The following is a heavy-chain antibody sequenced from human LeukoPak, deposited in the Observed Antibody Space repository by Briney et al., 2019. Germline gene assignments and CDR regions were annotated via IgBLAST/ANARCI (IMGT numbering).Heavy chain of an antibody. CDR1: GFTFSSFA. D-gene: IGHD2-15*01. CDR3: AKGGGDSCYSVNDY. J-gene: IGHJ4*02. V-gene: IGHV3-23*01. CDR2: ISASGGNT. Sequence: GGSLRLSCAASGFTFSSFAMSWVRQAPGKGLEWVSSISASGGNTYYGDSVKGRFTISRDNSKNALYLQMNSLRAEDTAVYYCAKGGGDSCYSVNDYRGQGTLVTVSS.